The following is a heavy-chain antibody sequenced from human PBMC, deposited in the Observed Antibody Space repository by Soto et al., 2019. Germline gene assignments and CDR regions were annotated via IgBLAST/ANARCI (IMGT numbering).Heavy chain of an antibody. Sequence: QVQLVQSGADVKKPGSSVKVSCKASGDTFNFYTINWVRQAPGLGLEWMGRFNPILTMSNYAQKFEGRVTITANKPTSTAYMELSRLRSEDTAMYYCATSYGSGYRAFDFWGQGALVTVSS. CDR2: FNPILTMS. CDR1: GDTFNFYT. D-gene: IGHD3-10*01. J-gene: IGHJ4*02. CDR3: ATSYGSGYRAFDF. V-gene: IGHV1-69*02.